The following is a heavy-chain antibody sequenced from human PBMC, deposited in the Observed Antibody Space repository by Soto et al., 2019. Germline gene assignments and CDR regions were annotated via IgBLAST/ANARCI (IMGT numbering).Heavy chain of an antibody. V-gene: IGHV3-7*05. CDR2: IKQDGSEK. D-gene: IGHD3-16*01. J-gene: IGHJ6*02. CDR1: GFTFSSYW. CDR3: ARDLGKGPTSGYYYYGMDV. Sequence: GGSLRLSCAASGFTFSSYWMSWVRQAPGKGLEWVANIKQDGSEKYYVDSVKGRFTISRDNAKNSLYLQMNSLRAEDTAVYYCARDLGKGPTSGYYYYGMDVWGQGTTVTVSS.